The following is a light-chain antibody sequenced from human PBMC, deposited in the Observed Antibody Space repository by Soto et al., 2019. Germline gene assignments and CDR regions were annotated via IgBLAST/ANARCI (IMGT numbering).Light chain of an antibody. J-gene: IGKJ5*01. CDR2: KAS. CDR1: QSVSNY. CDR3: QQSYSPPPIT. Sequence: DIQMTQSPSSLSASLGDRVTITCRASQSVSNYVNWYQQKPGKAPKVLIYKASTLQSGAPSRFSGSGSGTDFTLTISSLQPEDFATYYCQQSYSPPPITFGQGTRLEIK. V-gene: IGKV1-39*01.